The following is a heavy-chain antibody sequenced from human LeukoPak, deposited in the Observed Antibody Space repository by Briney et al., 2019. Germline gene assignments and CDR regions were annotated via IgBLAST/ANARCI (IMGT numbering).Heavy chain of an antibody. Sequence: ASVKVSCKASGYTFTSYYMHWVRLAPGQGLEWMGIINPTGGSTSYAQKFQDRVTMTRDTSTSTVYMEMSSLRSEDTAVYYCARDGPTGGSSPYFDYWGQGTLVTVSS. D-gene: IGHD6-6*01. V-gene: IGHV1-46*01. CDR2: INPTGGST. CDR3: ARDGPTGGSSPYFDY. J-gene: IGHJ4*02. CDR1: GYTFTSYY.